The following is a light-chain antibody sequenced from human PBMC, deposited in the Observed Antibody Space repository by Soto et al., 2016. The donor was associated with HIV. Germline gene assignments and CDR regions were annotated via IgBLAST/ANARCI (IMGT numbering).Light chain of an antibody. CDR2: DDS. CDR3: QVWDSSSDHSCV. Sequence: SYELTQPPSVSVAPGKTARITCGGNNIGSKSVHWYQQKPGQAPVLVVYDDSDRPSGIPERFSGSNSGNTATLTISWVEAGDEADYYCQVWDSSSDHSCVFGSGTKVTVL. CDR1: NIGSKS. J-gene: IGLJ1*01. V-gene: IGLV3-21*03.